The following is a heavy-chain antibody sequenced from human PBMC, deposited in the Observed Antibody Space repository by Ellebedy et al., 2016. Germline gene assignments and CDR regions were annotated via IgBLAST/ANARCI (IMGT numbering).Heavy chain of an antibody. CDR3: ARDGKDYDILTGYLYGMDV. CDR1: GFTFDDYA. CDR2: ISWNSGSI. D-gene: IGHD3-9*01. Sequence: SLKISXAASGFTFDDYAMHWVRQAPGKGLEWVSGISWNSGSIGYADSVKGRFTISRDNSKNTLYLQMNSLRAEDTAVYYCARDGKDYDILTGYLYGMDVWGQGTTVTVSS. V-gene: IGHV3-9*01. J-gene: IGHJ6*02.